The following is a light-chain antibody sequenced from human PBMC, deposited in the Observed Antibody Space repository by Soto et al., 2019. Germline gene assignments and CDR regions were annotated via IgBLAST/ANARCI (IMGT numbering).Light chain of an antibody. CDR3: QQYYNWPLT. CDR1: QSFSTN. V-gene: IGKV3-15*01. J-gene: IGKJ3*01. Sequence: EIVMTQSPATLSVSPGERVTLSCRASQSFSTNLAWFHQKPGQSPRLLIYDASPRAPGIPARFSGSGSGTEFTLTISSLQSEDFAVYYCQQYYNWPLTFGPGTKVDI. CDR2: DAS.